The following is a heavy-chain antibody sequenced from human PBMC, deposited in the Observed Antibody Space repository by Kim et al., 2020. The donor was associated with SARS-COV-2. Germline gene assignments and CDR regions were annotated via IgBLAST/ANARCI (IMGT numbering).Heavy chain of an antibody. V-gene: IGHV1-69*13. Sequence: SVKVSCKASGGTFSSYAISWVRQAPGQGLEWMGGIIPIFGTANYAQKFQGRVTITADESTSTAYMELSSLRSEDTAVYYCATPTMIVVVVSYYYYYGMDVWGQGTTVTVSS. CDR2: IIPIFGTA. CDR3: ATPTMIVVVVSYYYYYGMDV. J-gene: IGHJ6*02. CDR1: GGTFSSYA. D-gene: IGHD3-22*01.